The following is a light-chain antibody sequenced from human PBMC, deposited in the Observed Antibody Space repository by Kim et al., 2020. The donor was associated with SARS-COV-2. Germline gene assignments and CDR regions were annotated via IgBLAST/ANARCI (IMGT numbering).Light chain of an antibody. V-gene: IGKV3-15*01. Sequence: VSPGERATLSCRASQSVSSNLVWYQQKPGQAPRLLIYAASTRATGIPARFSGSGSGTEFTLTISSLQSEDFAVYYCQQYNNWPPHTFGQGTKLEI. CDR1: QSVSSN. CDR3: QQYNNWPPHT. J-gene: IGKJ2*01. CDR2: AAS.